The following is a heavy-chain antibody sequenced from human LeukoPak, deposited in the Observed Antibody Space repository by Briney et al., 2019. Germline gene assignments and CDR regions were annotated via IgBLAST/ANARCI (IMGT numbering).Heavy chain of an antibody. Sequence: GESLKISCKGSGYSFTTNWIGWVRQMPGKGLEWMGIIYPGDSDTRYSPSFEGQVTISADKSISTAYLQWSSLKASDTAMYYCARQTRDGSGSRGYSFDFWGQGTLVTVSS. V-gene: IGHV5-51*01. CDR3: ARQTRDGSGSRGYSFDF. CDR2: IYPGDSDT. J-gene: IGHJ4*02. CDR1: GYSFTTNW. D-gene: IGHD3-10*01.